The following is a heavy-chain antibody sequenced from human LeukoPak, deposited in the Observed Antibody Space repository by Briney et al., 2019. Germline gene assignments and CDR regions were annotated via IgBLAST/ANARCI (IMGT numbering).Heavy chain of an antibody. J-gene: IGHJ5*02. Sequence: PSPTLSLTCTVSGGSISSYSWSWIRHPPGTGLEWIGYIFHSGSTNYSPSLKSRVTMSVDTSKSQFSLKLSSVTAADTAVYYCARHSQVVRGWFDPWGQGTLVTVSS. D-gene: IGHD3-10*01. V-gene: IGHV4-59*08. CDR3: ARHSQVVRGWFDP. CDR2: IFHSGST. CDR1: GGSISSYS.